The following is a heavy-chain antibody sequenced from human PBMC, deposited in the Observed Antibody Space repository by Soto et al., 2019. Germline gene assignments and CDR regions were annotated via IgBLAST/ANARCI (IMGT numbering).Heavy chain of an antibody. CDR1: GFSLSDYY. CDR3: ARGDYDYYGMDV. Sequence: GGSLILSCAASGFSLSDYYMTWIRQAPGKGLQWLSYIGSSGATIYYADSLTGRFTISRDTAKNSLYLQMNSLRADDTAVYYCARGDYDYYGMDVWGQGTTVTVSS. J-gene: IGHJ6*02. CDR2: IGSSGATI. V-gene: IGHV3-11*01.